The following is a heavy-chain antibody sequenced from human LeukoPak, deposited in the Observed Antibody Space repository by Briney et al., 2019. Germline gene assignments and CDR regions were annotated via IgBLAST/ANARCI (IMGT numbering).Heavy chain of an antibody. CDR2: INHSGST. D-gene: IGHD6-6*01. Sequence: PSETLSLTCAVYGGSFSGYYWSWIRQPPRKGLEWIGEINHSGSTNYNPSLKSRVTISVDTSKNQFSLKLSSVTAADTAVYYCARELPRAARYYYYYYYMGVWGKGTTVTVSS. CDR3: ARELPRAARYYYYYYYMGV. V-gene: IGHV4-34*01. J-gene: IGHJ6*03. CDR1: GGSFSGYY.